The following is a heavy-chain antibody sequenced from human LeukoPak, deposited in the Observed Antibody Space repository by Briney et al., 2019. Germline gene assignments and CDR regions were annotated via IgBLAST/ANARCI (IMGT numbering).Heavy chain of an antibody. V-gene: IGHV4-39*07. D-gene: IGHD2-2*01. J-gene: IGHJ4*02. CDR2: IYYSGST. CDR3: ARGSQLLGDYYFDY. CDR1: GGSISSSSYY. Sequence: SETLSLTCTVSGGSISSSSYYWGWIRQPPGKGLEWIGSIYYSGSTYYNPSLKSRVTISVDTSKNQFSLKLSSVTAADTAVYYCARGSQLLGDYYFDYWGQGTLVTVSS.